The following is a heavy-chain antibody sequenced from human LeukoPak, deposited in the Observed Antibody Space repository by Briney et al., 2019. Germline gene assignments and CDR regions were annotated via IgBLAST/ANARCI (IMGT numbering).Heavy chain of an antibody. CDR1: GGSISSSSYY. CDR2: IYYSGST. CDR3: AREVLYCGTTNCYKDAFDI. D-gene: IGHD2-2*02. Sequence: NASETLSLTCTVSGGSISSSSYYWGWVRQPPGKGLEWIGSIYYSGSTYYNPSLKSRVTISVDTSKNQFSLKLTSVTAADTAVYYCAREVLYCGTTNCYKDAFDIWGQGTMVTVSS. J-gene: IGHJ3*02. V-gene: IGHV4-39*02.